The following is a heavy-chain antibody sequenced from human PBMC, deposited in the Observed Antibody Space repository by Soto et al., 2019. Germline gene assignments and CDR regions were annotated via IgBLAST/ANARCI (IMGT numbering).Heavy chain of an antibody. J-gene: IGHJ5*02. CDR1: GYTFPSYG. CDR2: ISAYNGNT. Sequence: ASVKVSCKASGYTFPSYGISWVRQAPGQGLEWMGWISAYNGNTNYAQKLQGRVTMTTDTSTSTAYMELRSLRSDDTAVYYCARESGYSGYDYWFDPWGQGTLVTVSS. D-gene: IGHD5-12*01. V-gene: IGHV1-18*01. CDR3: ARESGYSGYDYWFDP.